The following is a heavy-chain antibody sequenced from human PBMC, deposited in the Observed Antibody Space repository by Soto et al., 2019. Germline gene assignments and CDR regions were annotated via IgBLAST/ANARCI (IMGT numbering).Heavy chain of an antibody. CDR2: IYHSGST. J-gene: IGHJ4*02. D-gene: IGHD3-16*01. V-gene: IGHV4-4*02. Sequence: SETLSLTCAVSGGSISSSNWWSWVRQPPGKGLEWIGEIYHSGSTNYNPSLKSRVTISVDKSKNQFSLKLSSVTAADTAVYYCARVAYDYVWGSRDRHYYFDYWGQGTLVTVSS. CDR1: GGSISSSNW. CDR3: ARVAYDYVWGSRDRHYYFDY.